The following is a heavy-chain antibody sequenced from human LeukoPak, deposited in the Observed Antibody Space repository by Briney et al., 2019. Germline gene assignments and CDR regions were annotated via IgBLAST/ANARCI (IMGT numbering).Heavy chain of an antibody. CDR1: GYTFTSYD. V-gene: IGHV1-8*03. Sequence: ASVKVSCKASGYTFTSYDINWVRQATGQGLEWMGWMNPNSGNTGYAQKFQGRVTITRNTSISTAYMELSSLRSEDTAVYYCARGRQQWLVRGSWFDPWAREPWSPSPQ. CDR3: ARGRQQWLVRGSWFDP. D-gene: IGHD6-19*01. CDR2: MNPNSGNT. J-gene: IGHJ5*02.